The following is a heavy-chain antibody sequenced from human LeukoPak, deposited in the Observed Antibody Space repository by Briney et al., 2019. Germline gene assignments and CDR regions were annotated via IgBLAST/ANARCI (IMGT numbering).Heavy chain of an antibody. CDR1: GFTFSTFG. Sequence: GGSRRLSCAASGFTFSTFGIHWVRQAPGKGLEWLAVISYDGSDKYYADSMQGRFTISRDNSKNTVFLQMNSLRSEDTAVYFCAKDLNALTDKPRTPDSWGQGTLVTVSS. D-gene: IGHD1-14*01. CDR2: ISYDGSDK. J-gene: IGHJ4*02. CDR3: AKDLNALTDKPRTPDS. V-gene: IGHV3-30*18.